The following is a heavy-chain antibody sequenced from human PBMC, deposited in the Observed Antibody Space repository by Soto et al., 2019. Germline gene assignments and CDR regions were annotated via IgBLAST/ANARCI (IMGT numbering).Heavy chain of an antibody. CDR3: ARAQYCSSTSCSDDAFDI. CDR2: INPNSGGT. V-gene: IGHV1-2*04. J-gene: IGHJ3*02. CDR1: GYTFTGYY. Sequence: ASVKVSCKASGYTFTGYYMHWVRQAPGQGLEWMGWINPNSGGTNYAQKFQGWVTMTRDTSISTAYMELSRLRSDDTAVYYCARAQYCSSTSCSDDAFDIWGQGTMVTVS. D-gene: IGHD2-2*01.